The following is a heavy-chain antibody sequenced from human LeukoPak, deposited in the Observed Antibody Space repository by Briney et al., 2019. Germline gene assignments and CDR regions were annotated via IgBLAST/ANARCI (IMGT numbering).Heavy chain of an antibody. CDR2: IKSQTDGGTT. CDR3: TTVYPGL. D-gene: IGHD2/OR15-2a*01. V-gene: IGHV3-15*01. Sequence: GSLRLSCAASGFTFSKAWMSWVRQAPGKGLEWVGRIKSQTDGGTTDYAAPVKGRFSISRDDSKNTLYLQMNSLKTEDTAVYYCTTVYPGLWGQGTLVTVSS. J-gene: IGHJ4*02. CDR1: GFTFSKAW.